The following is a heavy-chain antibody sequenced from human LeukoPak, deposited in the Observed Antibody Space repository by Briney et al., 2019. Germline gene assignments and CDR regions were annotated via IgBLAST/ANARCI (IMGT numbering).Heavy chain of an antibody. CDR3: ARGDQILVVPAAKVLDY. CDR1: GGSFSGYY. J-gene: IGHJ4*02. CDR2: IKHSGST. V-gene: IGHV4-34*01. Sequence: PSGTLSLTCAASGGSFSGYYWSWIRQPPGKGLEWIAEIKHSGSTNYNPSPKSRVTISVDTSKNQFSLKLSSVTAADTAVYYCARGDQILVVPAAKVLDYWGQGTLVTVPS. D-gene: IGHD2-2*01.